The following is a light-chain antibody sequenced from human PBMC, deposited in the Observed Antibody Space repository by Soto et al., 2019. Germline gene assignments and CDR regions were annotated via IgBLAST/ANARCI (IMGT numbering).Light chain of an antibody. CDR2: AAS. V-gene: IGKV1-39*01. J-gene: IGKJ1*01. CDR3: QQSYSTPRP. CDR1: QSISSY. Sequence: DIQMTQSPSSLSASVGDRVTITCRANQSISSYLNWYQQKPGKAPKLLIYAASSLQSGVPSRFSGSGSGTDFTLTISSLQPEDFATYYCQQSYSTPRPFGQGTKVDIK.